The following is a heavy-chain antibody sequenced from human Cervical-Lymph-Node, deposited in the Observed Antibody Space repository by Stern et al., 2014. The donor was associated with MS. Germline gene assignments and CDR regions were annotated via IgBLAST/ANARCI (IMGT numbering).Heavy chain of an antibody. CDR2: IYPGDSET. V-gene: IGHV5-51*03. CDR3: ARRGHGYMGIDH. CDR1: GYRFTNNW. D-gene: IGHD5-24*01. Sequence: EVQLVESGAEVKKPGESLRISCEVSGYRFTNNWIGWVRQMPGKGLEWMGIIYPGDSETRYSPSFQGQVTILVDKSNTPTSLHWSSLKASDTAIYYCARRGHGYMGIDHWGQGTLVTVSS. J-gene: IGHJ4*02.